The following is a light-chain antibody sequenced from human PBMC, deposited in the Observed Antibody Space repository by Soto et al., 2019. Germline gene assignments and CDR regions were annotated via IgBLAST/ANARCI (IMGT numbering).Light chain of an antibody. Sequence: DIQMTQSPSTLSASVGYRFTITCRASQSISSWLAWYQQKPGTAPKLLIYHASTLESGVPSRFSGSGSGTEFTLTISSLQPDDFATYYCQQYMSYSFGQGTTVDIK. J-gene: IGKJ1*01. V-gene: IGKV1-5*01. CDR3: QQYMSYS. CDR1: QSISSW. CDR2: HAS.